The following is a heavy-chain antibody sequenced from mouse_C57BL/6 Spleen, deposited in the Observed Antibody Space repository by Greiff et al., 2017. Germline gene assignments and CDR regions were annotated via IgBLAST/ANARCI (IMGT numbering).Heavy chain of an antibody. CDR3: ATTMIKGWFAY. J-gene: IGHJ3*01. CDR2: IHPNSGST. CDR1: GYTFTSYW. Sequence: QVQLQQPGAELVKPGASVKLSCKASGYTFTSYWMHWVKQRPGQGLEWIGMIHPNSGSTNYNEKFKSKATLTVDKSSSTAYMQLSSRTSDDSAVYYCATTMIKGWFAYCCQGTLVTVSA. D-gene: IGHD2-4*01. V-gene: IGHV1-64*01.